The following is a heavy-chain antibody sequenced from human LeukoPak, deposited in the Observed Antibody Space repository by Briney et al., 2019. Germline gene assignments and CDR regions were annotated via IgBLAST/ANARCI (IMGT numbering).Heavy chain of an antibody. V-gene: IGHV4-59*01. CDR2: IYYSGST. CDR3: AIPDSSSSLGYDY. J-gene: IGHJ4*02. D-gene: IGHD6-6*01. CDR1: GGSISSYY. Sequence: KPSETLSLTCTVSGGSISSYYWSWVRQPPGKGGEWIGYIYYSGSTNYNPSLKSRVTISVDTSKNQFSLKLSSVTAADTAVYYCAIPDSSSSLGYDYWGQGTLVTVSS.